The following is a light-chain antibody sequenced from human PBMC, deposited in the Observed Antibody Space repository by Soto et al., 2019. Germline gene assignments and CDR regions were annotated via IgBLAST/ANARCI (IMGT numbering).Light chain of an antibody. CDR1: QGIRNF. V-gene: IGKV1-27*01. CDR2: AAS. CDR3: QQYSSVPV. J-gene: IGKJ3*01. Sequence: DIQMTQSPTSLSASVGDRVTITCRASQGIRNFVAWYQQKPGKAPKLLIYAASTLQSGVPSRFSGSGSGTAFTLTINSLQADDVATYSCQQYSSVPVFGPGTKVESK.